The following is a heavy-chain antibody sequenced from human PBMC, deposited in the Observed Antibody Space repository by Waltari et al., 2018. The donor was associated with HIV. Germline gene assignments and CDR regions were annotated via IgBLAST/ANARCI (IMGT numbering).Heavy chain of an antibody. V-gene: IGHV4-34*01. Sequence: QVQLQQWGAGLLKPSETLSLTCAVYGGSFSGYYWSWIRQPPGKGLEWIGEINHSGSTNYNPSLKSRVTISVDTSKNQFSLKLSSVTAADTAVYYCAAPEPYCSGGSCRSGFDYWGQGTLVTVSS. J-gene: IGHJ4*02. CDR2: INHSGST. CDR3: AAPEPYCSGGSCRSGFDY. CDR1: GGSFSGYY. D-gene: IGHD2-15*01.